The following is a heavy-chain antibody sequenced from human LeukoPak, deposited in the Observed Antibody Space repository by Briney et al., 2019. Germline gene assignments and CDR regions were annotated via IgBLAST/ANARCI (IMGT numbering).Heavy chain of an antibody. D-gene: IGHD3-22*01. CDR1: GFTSSTFG. Sequence: PGGSLRLSCAASGFTSSTFGMHWVRQAPGKGLEWVALISYDGNNKYYADSVKGRFTISRDNSKNTLSLQMNSLRAEDTAVYYCAKDYYNSSGYYYVGTDYWGQGTLVTVSS. V-gene: IGHV3-30*18. CDR3: AKDYYNSSGYYYVGTDY. CDR2: ISYDGNNK. J-gene: IGHJ4*02.